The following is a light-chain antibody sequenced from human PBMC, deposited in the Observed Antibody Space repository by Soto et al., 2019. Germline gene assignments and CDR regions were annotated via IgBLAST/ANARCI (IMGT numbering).Light chain of an antibody. CDR2: DAS. J-gene: IGKJ4*01. V-gene: IGKV3-11*01. CDR1: QSVSSY. CDR3: QQRSNLLT. Sequence: EIVSTQSPATLSLSPGERATLSCRASQSVSSYLAWYQQKPGQAPRLLIYDASNRATGIPARFSGSGSGTDFTLTISSLEPEDFAVYYCQQRSNLLTFGGGTKVEIK.